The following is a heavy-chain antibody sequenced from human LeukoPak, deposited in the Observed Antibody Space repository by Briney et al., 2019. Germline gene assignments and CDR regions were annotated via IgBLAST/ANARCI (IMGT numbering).Heavy chain of an antibody. CDR1: GGSISSYY. J-gene: IGHJ3*02. V-gene: IGHV4-59*01. CDR2: IYYSGGT. Sequence: SETLSLTCTVSGGSISSYYWSWIRQPPGKGLEWIGYIYYSGGTNYNPSLKSRVTISVDTSKNQFSLKLSSVTAADTAVYYCARGVGYDSSGYYVPDNAFDIWGQGTMVTVSS. CDR3: ARGVGYDSSGYYVPDNAFDI. D-gene: IGHD3-22*01.